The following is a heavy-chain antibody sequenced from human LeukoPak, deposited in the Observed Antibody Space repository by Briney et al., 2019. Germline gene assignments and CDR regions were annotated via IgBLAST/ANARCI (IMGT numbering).Heavy chain of an antibody. CDR3: ARVRSPPEDNSNYRPVDY. CDR1: GFSFSNYW. D-gene: IGHD1-1*01. J-gene: IGHJ4*02. Sequence: PGGSLRLSCTVSGFSFSNYWMNWVRQAPGKGLEWMANMNQDETETNYVDSVKGRFIISRDNAKNSLFLRMNSLRVEDTAMYYCARVRSPPEDNSNYRPVDYWGQGILVTVSS. V-gene: IGHV3-7*03. CDR2: MNQDETET.